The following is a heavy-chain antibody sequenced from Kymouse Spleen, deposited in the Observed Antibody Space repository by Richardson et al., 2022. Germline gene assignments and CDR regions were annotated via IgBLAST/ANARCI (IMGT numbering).Heavy chain of an antibody. Sequence: QVQLVQSGAEVKKPGASVKVSCKASGYTFTSYYMHWVRQAPGQGLEWMGIINPSGGSTSYAQKFQGRVTMTRDTSTSTVYMELSSLRSEDTAVYYCVLTGIAAAGPFDYWGQGTLVTVSS. D-gene: IGHD6-13*01. CDR2: INPSGGST. V-gene: IGHV1-46*03. CDR3: VLTGIAAAGPFDY. J-gene: IGHJ4*02. CDR1: GYTFTSYY.